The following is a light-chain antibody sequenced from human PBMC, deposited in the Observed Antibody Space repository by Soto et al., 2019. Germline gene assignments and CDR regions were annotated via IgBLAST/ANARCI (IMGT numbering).Light chain of an antibody. J-gene: IGKJ1*01. CDR3: QQYGSSLWT. CDR2: DAS. Sequence: EIVLTQSPATLSLSPGERATLSCRASQSVGTFFAWYQQKPGQAPRLLIYDASNRATGIPARFSGSGSGTDFTLTISSLEPEDFAVYYCQQYGSSLWTFGQGTKVDIK. CDR1: QSVGTF. V-gene: IGKV3-11*01.